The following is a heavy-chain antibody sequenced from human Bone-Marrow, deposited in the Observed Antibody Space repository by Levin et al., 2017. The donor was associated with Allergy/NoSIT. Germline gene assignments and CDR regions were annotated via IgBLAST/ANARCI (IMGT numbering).Heavy chain of an antibody. Sequence: GESLKISCKVSGYTLTELSMHWVRQAPGKGLEWMGGFDPEDGETIYAQKFQGRVTMTEDTSTDTAYMELSSLRSEDTAVYYCATGPFDSGSGWYLLDYWGQGTLVTVSS. CDR1: GYTLTELS. J-gene: IGHJ4*02. V-gene: IGHV1-24*01. CDR2: FDPEDGET. CDR3: ATGPFDSGSGWYLLDY. D-gene: IGHD6-19*01.